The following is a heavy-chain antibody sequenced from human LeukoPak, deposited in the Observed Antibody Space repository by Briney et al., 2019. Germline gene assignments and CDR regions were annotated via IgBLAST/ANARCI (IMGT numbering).Heavy chain of an antibody. V-gene: IGHV4-4*07. CDR3: ARYCSSTSCYGIDP. CDR2: IYTSGST. J-gene: IGHJ5*02. D-gene: IGHD2-2*01. Sequence: PSQTLSLTCTVSGGSISSYYWSWIRQPAGKGLEWIGRIYTSGSTNYNPSLKSRVTMSVDTSKNQFSLKLSSVTAADTAVYYCARYCSSTSCYGIDPWGQGTLVTVSS. CDR1: GGSISSYY.